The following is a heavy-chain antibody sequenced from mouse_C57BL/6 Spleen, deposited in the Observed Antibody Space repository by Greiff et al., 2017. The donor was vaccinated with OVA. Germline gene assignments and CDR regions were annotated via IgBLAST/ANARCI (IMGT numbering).Heavy chain of an antibody. CDR1: GYTFTSYW. J-gene: IGHJ2*01. CDR2: IDPSDSYT. Sequence: QVQLQQPGAELVMPGASVKLSCKASGYTFTSYWMHWVKQRPGQGLEWIGEIDPSDSYTNYNQKFKGKSTLTVDKSSSTAYMQLSSLTSEDSAVYYWARSVLRRSGDYFDYWGQGTTLTVSS. V-gene: IGHV1-69*01. CDR3: ARSVLRRSGDYFDY. D-gene: IGHD1-2*01.